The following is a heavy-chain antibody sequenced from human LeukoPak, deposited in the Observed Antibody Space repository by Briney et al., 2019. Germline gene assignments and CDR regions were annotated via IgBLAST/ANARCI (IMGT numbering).Heavy chain of an antibody. CDR2: INPNSGGT. CDR1: GYTFTGYY. J-gene: IGHJ4*02. V-gene: IGHV1-2*06. Sequence: ASVTVSFTASGYTFTGYYMHWVRQAHGQGLEWMGRINPNSGGTNYAQKFQGRVTMTRDTSISTAYMELSRLRSDDTAVYYCARVLRITMVRGADTFDYWGQGTLVTVSS. CDR3: ARVLRITMVRGADTFDY. D-gene: IGHD3-10*01.